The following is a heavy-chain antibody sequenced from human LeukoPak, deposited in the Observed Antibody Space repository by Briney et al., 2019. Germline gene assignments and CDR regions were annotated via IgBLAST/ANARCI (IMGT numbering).Heavy chain of an antibody. J-gene: IGHJ4*02. CDR1: GGSISSYY. V-gene: IGHV4-59*12. CDR3: ARKPIVNSAWYYFDY. Sequence: PSETLSLTCTVSGGSISSYYWSWIRQPPGKGLEWIGYISYSGSTNYNPSLKSRVTISVDTSKNQFSLKLSSVTAADTAVYYCARKPIVNSAWYYFDYWGQGTLVTVSS. D-gene: IGHD3-22*01. CDR2: ISYSGST.